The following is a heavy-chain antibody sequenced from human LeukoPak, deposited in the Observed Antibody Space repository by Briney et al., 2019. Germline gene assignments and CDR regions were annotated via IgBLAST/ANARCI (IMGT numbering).Heavy chain of an antibody. Sequence: GGSLRLSCAASGFTFSSYAMSWVRQAPGKGLEWVAVIWYDGSNKYYADSVKGRFTISRDNSKNTLYLQMNSLRAEDTAVYYCAKDPPTGIHYWGQGTLVTVSS. D-gene: IGHD1-14*01. J-gene: IGHJ4*02. CDR2: IWYDGSNK. V-gene: IGHV3-30*02. CDR1: GFTFSSYA. CDR3: AKDPPTGIHY.